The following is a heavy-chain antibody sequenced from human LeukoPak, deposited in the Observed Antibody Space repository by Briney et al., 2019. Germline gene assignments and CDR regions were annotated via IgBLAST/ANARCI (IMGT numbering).Heavy chain of an antibody. V-gene: IGHV4-59*08. CDR1: GGSISSYY. D-gene: IGHD5-12*01. Sequence: SETLSLTCTVSGGSISSYYWSWIRQPPGKGLEWIGYIYYSGSINYNPSLKSRVTISVDTSKNQFSLKLSSVTAADTAVYHCARLLGEDSGYDYYYYYYGMDVWGQGTTVTVSS. CDR2: IYYSGSI. CDR3: ARLLGEDSGYDYYYYYYGMDV. J-gene: IGHJ6*02.